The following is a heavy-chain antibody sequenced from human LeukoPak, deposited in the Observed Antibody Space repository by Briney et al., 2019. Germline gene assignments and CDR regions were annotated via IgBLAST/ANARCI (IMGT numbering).Heavy chain of an antibody. CDR1: GYTFSSYG. CDR2: ISAYNGNT. J-gene: IGHJ4*02. Sequence: EASVKVSCKASGYTFSSYGISWVRQAPGQGLEWMGWISAYNGNTNYAQKLQGRVTMTTDTSTSTAYMELRSLRSDDTAVYYCARRYCSGGSCYFDYWGQGTLVTVSS. V-gene: IGHV1-18*01. CDR3: ARRYCSGGSCYFDY. D-gene: IGHD2-15*01.